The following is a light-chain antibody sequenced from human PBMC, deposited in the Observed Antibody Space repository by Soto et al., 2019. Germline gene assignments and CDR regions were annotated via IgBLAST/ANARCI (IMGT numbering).Light chain of an antibody. Sequence: EIVLRQSPGTLSLSPGEGATLSCRASQSVSNSFLAWYQQKPGQAPRLLIYGTSSRATGIPDRFSGSGSGTDFTLTISRVEPEDFAVYYCQHPGTFGQGTKVEIK. V-gene: IGKV3-20*01. CDR3: QHPGT. CDR2: GTS. CDR1: QSVSNSF. J-gene: IGKJ1*01.